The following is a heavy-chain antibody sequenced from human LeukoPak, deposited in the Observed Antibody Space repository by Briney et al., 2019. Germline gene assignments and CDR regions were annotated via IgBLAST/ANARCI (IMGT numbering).Heavy chain of an antibody. J-gene: IGHJ1*01. D-gene: IGHD2-21*02. CDR3: ARSYCAGDCYTEYFQH. CDR1: GASISTHTYY. V-gene: IGHV4-39*01. CDR2: IYYNGNT. Sequence: PSETLSLTCTVSGASISTHTYYWGWIRQPPGKGLEWIGSIYYNGNTYYNPSLKSRVTISVDTSNNQFSLKPRSVTAADTAVYYCARSYCAGDCYTEYFQHWGQGTLVTVSS.